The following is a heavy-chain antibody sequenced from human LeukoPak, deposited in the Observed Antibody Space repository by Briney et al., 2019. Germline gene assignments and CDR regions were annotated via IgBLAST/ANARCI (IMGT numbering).Heavy chain of an antibody. CDR1: GFTFSSYS. J-gene: IGHJ4*02. V-gene: IGHV3-48*04. Sequence: PGGSLRLFCAASGFTFSSYSMKWVRQAPGKGLEWVSYISSSGSTIYYADSVKGRFTISRDNAKNSLYLQMNSLRAEDTAVYYCARDIEAAGLFLDYWGQGTLVTVSS. CDR2: ISSSGSTI. CDR3: ARDIEAAGLFLDY. D-gene: IGHD6-13*01.